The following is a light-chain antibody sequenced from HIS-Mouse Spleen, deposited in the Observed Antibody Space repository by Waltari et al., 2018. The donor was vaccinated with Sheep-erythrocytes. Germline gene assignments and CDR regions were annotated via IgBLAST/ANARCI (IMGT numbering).Light chain of an antibody. Sequence: QSALTQPRSVSGSPGQSVTISCTGTSSDVGGYHYVSWYQQHPGKAPKLMIYDVSKRPSGVPDRFSGATSGNPASLTISGLQAEDEADYYCCSYAGSYNHVFATGTKVTVL. CDR1: SSDVGGYHY. V-gene: IGLV2-11*01. J-gene: IGLJ1*01. CDR3: CSYAGSYNHV. CDR2: DVS.